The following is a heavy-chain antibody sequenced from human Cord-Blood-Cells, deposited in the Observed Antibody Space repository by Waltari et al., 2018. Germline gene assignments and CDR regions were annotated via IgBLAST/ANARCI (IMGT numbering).Heavy chain of an antibody. D-gene: IGHD4-17*01. CDR3: ARPTVVTNDAFDI. V-gene: IGHV4-31*03. CDR1: GGSISSGGYY. Sequence: QVQLQESGPGLVKPSQTLPLTCTVPGGSISSGGYYWSWIRQHPGKGLEWIGYIYYSGSTYYNPSLKSRVTISVDTSKNQFSLKLSSVTAADTAVYYCARPTVVTNDAFDIWGQGTMVTVSS. J-gene: IGHJ3*02. CDR2: IYYSGST.